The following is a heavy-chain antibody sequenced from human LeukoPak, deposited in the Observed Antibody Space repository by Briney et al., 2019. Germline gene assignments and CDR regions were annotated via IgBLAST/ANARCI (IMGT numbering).Heavy chain of an antibody. CDR2: IYTSGST. CDR3: ARVGYSYGLRTYYYYYMDV. J-gene: IGHJ6*03. CDR1: GDSISTYY. V-gene: IGHV4-4*07. Sequence: ASETLSLTCTVSGDSISTYYWSWIRQPPGKGLEWIGRIYTSGSTNYNPSLKSRVTMSVDTSKNQFSLKLSSVTAADTAVYYCARVGYSYGLRTYYYYYMDVWGKGTTVTISS. D-gene: IGHD5-18*01.